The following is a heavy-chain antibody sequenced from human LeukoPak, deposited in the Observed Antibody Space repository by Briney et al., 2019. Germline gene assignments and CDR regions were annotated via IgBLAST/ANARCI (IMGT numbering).Heavy chain of an antibody. J-gene: IGHJ3*02. Sequence: PSQTLSLTCTVSGGSISSDGYYWGWIRQFPGKGLEWIGYIYYSGNTVYNPSLKSRVTMLRDTSNNQFSLKLTSATAADPAVYYCARDRMVRGSIILPAFDIWGQGTMLTVPS. CDR2: IYYSGNT. CDR3: ARDRMVRGSIILPAFDI. D-gene: IGHD3-10*01. V-gene: IGHV4-31*03. CDR1: GGSISSDGYY.